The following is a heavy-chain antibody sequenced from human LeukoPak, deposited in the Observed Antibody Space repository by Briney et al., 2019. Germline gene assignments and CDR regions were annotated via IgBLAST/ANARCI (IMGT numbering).Heavy chain of an antibody. Sequence: SETLSLTCAVYGGSFSGYYWSWIRQPPGKGLEWIGEINHSGSTNYNPSLKSRVTISVDTSKNQFSLKLSSVTAADTAVYYCARGRRSTSRPSVYYFDYWGQGTLVTVSS. V-gene: IGHV4-34*01. J-gene: IGHJ4*02. D-gene: IGHD3-16*01. CDR3: ARGRRSTSRPSVYYFDY. CDR2: INHSGST. CDR1: GGSFSGYY.